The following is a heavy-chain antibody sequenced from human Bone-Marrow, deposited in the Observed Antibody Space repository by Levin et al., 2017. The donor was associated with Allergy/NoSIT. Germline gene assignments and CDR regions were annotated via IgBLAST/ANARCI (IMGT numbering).Heavy chain of an antibody. CDR1: GGTFSSHA. CDR2: IIPIFGST. CDR3: ARDPGDMASYFYSGMDV. Sequence: KISCKASGGTFSSHAINWVRQAPGQGLEWMGGIIPIFGSTSYAQKFQGRVMITADRSTSTAYMELSGLTSEDTAVYYCARDPGDMASYFYSGMDVWGQGTTVTVSS. V-gene: IGHV1-69*06. J-gene: IGHJ6*02. D-gene: IGHD1-26*01.